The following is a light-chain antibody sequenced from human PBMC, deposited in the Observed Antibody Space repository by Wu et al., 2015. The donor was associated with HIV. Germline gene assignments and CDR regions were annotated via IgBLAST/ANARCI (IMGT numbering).Light chain of an antibody. CDR1: QSVSSSY. V-gene: IGKV3-20*01. CDR2: GAS. J-gene: IGKJ1*01. CDR3: QQYGRSPGT. Sequence: EIVLTQSPGTLSLSPGESATLSCRASQSVSSSYLAWYQQKPGQAPRLLIYGASSRATGIPDRFSGSESGTDFTLTISRLEPEDSAVYYCQQYGRSPGTFGQGDQGGNQT.